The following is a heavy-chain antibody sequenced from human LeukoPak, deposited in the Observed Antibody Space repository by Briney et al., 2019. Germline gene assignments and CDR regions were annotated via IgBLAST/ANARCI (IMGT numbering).Heavy chain of an antibody. D-gene: IGHD3-3*01. CDR1: GFTFSSYG. CDR2: IWYDGSNK. CDR3: ARDTIFGVSYYMDV. Sequence: PGGSLRLSCAASGFTFSSYGMHWVRQAPGKGLEWVAVIWYDGSNKYYADSVKGRFTISRDNSKNTLYLQMNSLRAEDTAVYYCARDTIFGVSYYMDVWGKGTTVTVSS. V-gene: IGHV3-33*01. J-gene: IGHJ6*03.